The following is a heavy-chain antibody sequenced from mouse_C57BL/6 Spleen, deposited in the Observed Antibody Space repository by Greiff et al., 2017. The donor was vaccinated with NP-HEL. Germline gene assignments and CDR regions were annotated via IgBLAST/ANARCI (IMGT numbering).Heavy chain of an antibody. D-gene: IGHD3-2*02. CDR2: IYPGSGST. CDR1: GYTFTSYW. CDR3: ARWRTAQRGYFDY. Sequence: QVQLQQSGAELVKPGASVKMSCKASGYTFTSYWITWVKQRPGQGLEWIGDIYPGSGSTNYNEKFKSKATLTVDTSSSTAYMQLSSLTSEDSAVYYCARWRTAQRGYFDYWGQGTTLTVSS. J-gene: IGHJ2*01. V-gene: IGHV1-55*01.